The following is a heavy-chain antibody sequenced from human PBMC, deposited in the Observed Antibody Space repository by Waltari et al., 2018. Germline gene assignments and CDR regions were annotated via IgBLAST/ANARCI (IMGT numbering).Heavy chain of an antibody. CDR2: ISSDGTKA. J-gene: IGHJ5*02. V-gene: IGHV3-74*01. Sequence: EVQLVESGGGLVQPGGSLRLSCIASGFPFSNYRTHWVRQSPGKGLVWISRISSDGTKANYADSVQGRFTISRDSAKNILYLQMSNLRADDAALYYCARGSDVVEVPAANGVVIGPWGQGTLVTVSS. CDR1: GFPFSNYR. CDR3: ARGSDVVEVPAANGVVIGP. D-gene: IGHD2-2*01.